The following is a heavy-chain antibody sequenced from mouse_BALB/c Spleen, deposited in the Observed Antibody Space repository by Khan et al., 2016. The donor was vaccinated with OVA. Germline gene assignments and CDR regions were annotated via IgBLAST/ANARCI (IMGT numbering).Heavy chain of an antibody. V-gene: IGHV1S137*01. CDR3: ARGSGNSRFAY. CDR2: ISTYYGDA. Sequence: VQLQQSGAELVRPGVSVKISCKGSGYTFTDYAMHWVKQSHAKSLEWIGVISTYYGDADYNQKFKGKATMTVDKSSSPAYLELARRTSEDSAIYYCARGSGNSRFAYWGQGTLVTVSA. D-gene: IGHD1-3*01. CDR1: GYTFTDYA. J-gene: IGHJ3*01.